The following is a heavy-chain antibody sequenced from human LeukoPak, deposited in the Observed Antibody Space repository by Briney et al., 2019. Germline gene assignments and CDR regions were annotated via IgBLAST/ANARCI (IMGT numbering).Heavy chain of an antibody. CDR2: IYYSGST. D-gene: IGHD6-19*01. CDR3: ASSTQWLVPLSI. CDR1: GGSISSSSYY. V-gene: IGHV4-39*01. J-gene: IGHJ4*02. Sequence: KPSETLSLTCTVSGGSISSSSYYWGWIRQPPGKGLEWIGSIYYSGSTYYNPSLKSRVTISVDTSKNQFSLKLSSVTAADTAVYYCASSTQWLVPLSIWGQGTLVAVSS.